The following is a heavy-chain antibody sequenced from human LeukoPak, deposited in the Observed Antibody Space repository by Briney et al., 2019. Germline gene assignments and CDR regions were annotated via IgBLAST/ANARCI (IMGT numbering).Heavy chain of an antibody. J-gene: IGHJ4*02. V-gene: IGHV3-7*01. CDR2: IKQDGSEK. Sequence: GGSLRLSCAASGFSFSSYWMSWVRQAPGKGLEWVANIKQDGSEKYYVDSVKGRFTISRDNAKNSLYLQMNSLRAEDTAVYYCARDSYYYDCSSPPMLDYWGQGTLVTVSS. D-gene: IGHD3-22*01. CDR3: ARDSYYYDCSSPPMLDY. CDR1: GFSFSSYW.